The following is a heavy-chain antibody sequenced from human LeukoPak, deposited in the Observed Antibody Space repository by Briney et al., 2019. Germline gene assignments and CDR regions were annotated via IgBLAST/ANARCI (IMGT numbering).Heavy chain of an antibody. CDR3: ARGQVGRAGTFRIWAYFDH. V-gene: IGHV4-34*01. D-gene: IGHD6-19*01. Sequence: SETLSLTCAVYVGSFSGYYWSWIRQPPGKGLEWVGEINHSGSTNYNPSLTSRVTISVDMSKTQFSLKLSSVTAADTAVYYCARGQVGRAGTFRIWAYFDHWGQGTLVTVSS. CDR1: VGSFSGYY. CDR2: INHSGST. J-gene: IGHJ4*02.